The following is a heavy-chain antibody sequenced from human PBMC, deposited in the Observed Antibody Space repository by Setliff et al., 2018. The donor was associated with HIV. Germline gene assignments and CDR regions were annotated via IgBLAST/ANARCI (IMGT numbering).Heavy chain of an antibody. CDR2: INSDGSST. J-gene: IGHJ4*02. D-gene: IGHD6-13*01. V-gene: IGHV3-74*01. Sequence: PGESLKISCAASGSTFSGYWMHWVRQAPGKGLVWVSRINSDGSSTTYADSVKGRFTISRDNAKNTLYLQMNSLRAEDTAVYYCAKDHATSSWFTALLDYWGQGALVTVSS. CDR1: GSTFSGYW. CDR3: AKDHATSSWFTALLDY.